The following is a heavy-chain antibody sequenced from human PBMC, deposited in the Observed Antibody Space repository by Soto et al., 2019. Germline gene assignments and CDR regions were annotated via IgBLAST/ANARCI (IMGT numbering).Heavy chain of an antibody. Sequence: QVQLQESGPGLVKPSQTLSLTCTVSGGSISSGDYYWSWIRQPPGKGLEWIGYIYYSGSTYYNPSLKSRVTISLDTSKNQCSLKLSSVAAADTVVYYCARVGSGIAVRPFDYWGQGTLVTVSS. J-gene: IGHJ4*02. CDR2: IYYSGST. D-gene: IGHD6-13*01. V-gene: IGHV4-30-4*01. CDR3: ARVGSGIAVRPFDY. CDR1: GGSISSGDYY.